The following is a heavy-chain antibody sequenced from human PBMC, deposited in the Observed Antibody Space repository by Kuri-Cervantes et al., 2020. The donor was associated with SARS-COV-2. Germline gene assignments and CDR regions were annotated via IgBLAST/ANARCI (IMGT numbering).Heavy chain of an antibody. J-gene: IGHJ6*03. CDR2: IIPVLGIT. V-gene: IGHV1-69*10. D-gene: IGHD6-13*01. CDR1: GGTFSTFA. Sequence: SVPVSCKAPGGTFSTFALSWVRQAPGQGLGWMGRIIPVLGITNYPQKFQDRVTITADKTKDTAYMELRSLRSEDTAVYYCARDVRQQLDYYYMDVWGRGTTVTVSS. CDR3: ARDVRQQLDYYYMDV.